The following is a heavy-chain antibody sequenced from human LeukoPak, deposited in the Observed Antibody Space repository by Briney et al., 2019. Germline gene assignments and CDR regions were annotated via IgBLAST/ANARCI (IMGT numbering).Heavy chain of an antibody. CDR3: TRDGGTLDY. D-gene: IGHD3-16*01. Sequence: PGGSLRLSCTGSGYTFGDYAMSWVRQSPGKGLEWVSLIRSKAFGGATEYAASVKGRFTISRDDSKSIAYLQMNSLKTEDTDMYYCTRDGGTLDYWGQGTLVTVSS. CDR1: GYTFGDYA. V-gene: IGHV3-49*04. CDR2: IRSKAFGGAT. J-gene: IGHJ4*02.